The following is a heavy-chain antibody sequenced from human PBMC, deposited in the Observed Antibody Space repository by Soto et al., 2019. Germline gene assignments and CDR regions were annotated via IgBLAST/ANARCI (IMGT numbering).Heavy chain of an antibody. CDR1: GFTFSSYA. D-gene: IGHD2-15*01. Sequence: VQLLESGGGLVQPGGSLRLSCAASGFTFSSYAMHWVRQAPGKGLEWVAVISYDGSNKYYADSVKGRFTISRDNSKNTLYLQMNSLRAEDTAVYYCARGRDVVVVAATPNWGQGTLVTVPS. V-gene: IGHV3-30-3*01. CDR3: ARGRDVVVVAATPN. J-gene: IGHJ4*02. CDR2: ISYDGSNK.